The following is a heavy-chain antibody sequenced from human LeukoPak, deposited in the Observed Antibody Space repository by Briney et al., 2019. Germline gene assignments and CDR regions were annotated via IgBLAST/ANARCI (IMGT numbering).Heavy chain of an antibody. CDR1: GFTFSSYS. D-gene: IGHD2-2*01. CDR3: TKNIRPRVIIPATMGS. V-gene: IGHV3-21*04. CDR2: ISGSSSYI. J-gene: IGHJ5*02. Sequence: GGSLRLSCAASGFTFSSYSMNWVRQAPGKGLGWVSSISGSSSYIYYADSVKGRFTISRDNAKNSLYLQMNSLRAEDTALYYCTKNIRPRVIIPATMGSWGQGTLVTVSS.